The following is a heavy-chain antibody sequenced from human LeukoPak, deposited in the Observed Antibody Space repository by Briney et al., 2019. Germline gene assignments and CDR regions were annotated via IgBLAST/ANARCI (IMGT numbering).Heavy chain of an antibody. D-gene: IGHD3-16*01. J-gene: IGHJ4*02. CDR2: IYNGGGT. CDR1: GGSVHYYY. V-gene: IGHV4-59*02. Sequence: SGTPSLNCAVSGGSVHYYYWKWVRQPPGEGPGWLGYIYNGGGTSYNPSLKSRVTISVDTSKNQLSLQLSSVTAADTAVYYCAREGGGPTEDYWGQGTLVTVSS. CDR3: AREGGGPTEDY.